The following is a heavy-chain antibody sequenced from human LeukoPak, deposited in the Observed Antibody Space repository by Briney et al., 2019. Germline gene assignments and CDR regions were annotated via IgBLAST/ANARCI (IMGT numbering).Heavy chain of an antibody. CDR1: GFTFSGSA. J-gene: IGHJ4*02. V-gene: IGHV3-73*01. D-gene: IGHD4-17*01. CDR3: TSGLSVLRSANTPVDY. Sequence: GGSLRLSCAASGFTFSGSAMHWVRQASGKGLEWVGRIRSKANSYATTYAASVKGRFTISRDDSKNTAYLQMTSLKTEDTAVYYCTSGLSVLRSANTPVDYWGQGTLVTVSS. CDR2: IRSKANSYAT.